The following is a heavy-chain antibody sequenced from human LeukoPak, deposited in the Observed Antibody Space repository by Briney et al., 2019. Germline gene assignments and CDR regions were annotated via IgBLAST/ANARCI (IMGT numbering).Heavy chain of an antibody. CDR2: IKQDGSEK. J-gene: IGHJ6*04. Sequence: SGGSLRLSCAASGFTFSSYWMSWVRQAPGKGLEWVANIKQDGSEKYYVDSVKGRFTISRDNAKDSLYLQMNSLRAEDTAVYYCAELGITMIGGVWGKGTTVTISS. CDR1: GFTFSSYW. D-gene: IGHD3-10*02. V-gene: IGHV3-7*01. CDR3: AELGITMIGGV.